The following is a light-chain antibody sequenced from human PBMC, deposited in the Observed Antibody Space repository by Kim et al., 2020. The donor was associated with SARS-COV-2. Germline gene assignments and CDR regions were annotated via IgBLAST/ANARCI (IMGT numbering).Light chain of an antibody. V-gene: IGLV1-51*01. CDR2: DND. J-gene: IGLJ7*01. CDR1: SSNIGNNY. CDR3: GTWDSSLRGAV. Sequence: QSVLMQPPSVSAAPGQKVTISCSGSSSNIGNNYVSWYQQLPGTAPKLLIYDNDKRPSGIPDRFSGSKSDTSATLGITGLQTGDEADYYCGTWDSSLRGAVFGGGTQLTVL.